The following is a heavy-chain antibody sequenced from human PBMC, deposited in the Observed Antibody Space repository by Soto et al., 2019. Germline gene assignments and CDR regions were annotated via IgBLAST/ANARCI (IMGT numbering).Heavy chain of an antibody. Sequence: KVSCKASGYTFTGYYMHWVRQAPWKGLEWMGIIYPGDSDTRYSPSFQGQVTISADKSISTAYLQWSSLKASDTAMYYCARGSDTAMVTWFDPWGQGTLVTVSS. V-gene: IGHV5-51*01. CDR2: IYPGDSDT. D-gene: IGHD5-18*01. CDR1: GYTFTGYY. J-gene: IGHJ5*02. CDR3: ARGSDTAMVTWFDP.